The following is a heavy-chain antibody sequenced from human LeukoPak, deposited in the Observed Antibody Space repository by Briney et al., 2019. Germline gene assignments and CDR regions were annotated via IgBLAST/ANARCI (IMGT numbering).Heavy chain of an antibody. Sequence: PSETLSLTCAVYGGSFSGYYWSWIRQPPGKGLEWIGEINHSGSTNYNPSLKSRVTISVDTSKNQFSLKLSSVTAADTAVYYCARGRRYQLPLGFDPWGQGTLATVSS. CDR3: ARGRRYQLPLGFDP. V-gene: IGHV4-34*01. CDR1: GGSFSGYY. CDR2: INHSGST. D-gene: IGHD2-2*01. J-gene: IGHJ5*02.